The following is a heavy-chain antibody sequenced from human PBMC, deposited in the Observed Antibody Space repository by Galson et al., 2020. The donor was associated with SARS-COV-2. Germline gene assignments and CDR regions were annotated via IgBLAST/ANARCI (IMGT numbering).Heavy chain of an antibody. CDR2: ISYDGSNK. J-gene: IGHJ5*02. Sequence: QLGESLKISCAASGFTFSSYAMHWVRQAPGKGLEWVAVISYDGSNKYYAYSVKGRFTISRDNSKNTLYLQMNSLRAEDTAVYYCAREGDPWGQVTLVTVSS. CDR1: GFTFSSYA. CDR3: AREGDP. V-gene: IGHV3-30*04.